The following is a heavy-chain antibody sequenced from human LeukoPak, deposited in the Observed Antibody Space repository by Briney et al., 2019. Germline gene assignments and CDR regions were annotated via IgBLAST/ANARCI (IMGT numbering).Heavy chain of an antibody. CDR1: SGSISSGAYY. D-gene: IGHD1-7*01. Sequence: SETLSLTCTVSSGSISSGAYYWRWIRQPPGQGLEWIGYISNSGSTYYNPSLKSRVTISVDTSKNQFSLKLSSVTAADTAVYYCARVNPNWDYYFDYWGQGTLVTVSS. CDR2: ISNSGST. J-gene: IGHJ4*02. CDR3: ARVNPNWDYYFDY. V-gene: IGHV4-30-4*01.